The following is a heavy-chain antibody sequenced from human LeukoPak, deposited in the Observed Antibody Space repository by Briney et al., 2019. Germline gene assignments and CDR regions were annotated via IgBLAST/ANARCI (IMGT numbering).Heavy chain of an antibody. CDR3: ASVYKNGMDV. D-gene: IGHD5-24*01. J-gene: IGHJ6*02. V-gene: IGHV1-46*01. CDR1: GYTFTTYY. Sequence: ASVKVSCKASGYTFTTYYMHWVRQAPGQGLEWMGILNPSGGSSSYAQKFQGRATLTRATSTSTVYMELSSLRSEDTAVYYWASVYKNGMDVWGQGTTVIVSS. CDR2: LNPSGGSS.